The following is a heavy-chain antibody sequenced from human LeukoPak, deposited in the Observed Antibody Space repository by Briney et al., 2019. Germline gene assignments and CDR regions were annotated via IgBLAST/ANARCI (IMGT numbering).Heavy chain of an antibody. CDR1: GFTFSDYW. D-gene: IGHD3-3*01. J-gene: IGHJ4*02. CDR2: ISGSGGST. Sequence: GGSLRLSCAASGFTFSDYWMSWVRQAPGKGLEWVSAISGSGGSTYYADSVKGRFTISRDNSKNTLYLQMNSLRAEDTAVYYCAKDITIFGVVRPIDYWGQGTLVTVSS. V-gene: IGHV3-23*01. CDR3: AKDITIFGVVRPIDY.